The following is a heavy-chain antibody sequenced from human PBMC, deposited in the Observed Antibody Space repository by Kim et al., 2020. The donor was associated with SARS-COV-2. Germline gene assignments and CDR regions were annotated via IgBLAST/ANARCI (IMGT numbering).Heavy chain of an antibody. J-gene: IGHJ4*02. CDR3: ARRQWLAWGY. V-gene: IGHV3-7*03. CDR2: IKQDGSEK. CDR1: GFTFSSYW. D-gene: IGHD6-19*01. Sequence: GGSLRLSCAASGFTFSSYWMTWVRQAPGKGLEWVANIKQDGSEKHYVDSVKGRFTISRDNTESSLYLQMNSLRAEDTAVYYCARRQWLAWGYWGQGTLVTVSS.